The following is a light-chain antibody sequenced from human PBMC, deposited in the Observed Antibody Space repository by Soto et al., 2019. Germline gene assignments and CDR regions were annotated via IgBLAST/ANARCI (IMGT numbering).Light chain of an antibody. J-gene: IGLJ2*01. V-gene: IGLV1-44*01. Sequence: QSVLTQPPSASGTPGQRVTISCSGGDSNIGSNTVNWYQQLPGTAPKLLIYNNDQRPSGVPDRFSGSKTGTSASLAISGLQYEEEADYYCAAWDDSLSAVLFGGGTKLTVL. CDR1: DSNIGSNT. CDR2: NND. CDR3: AAWDDSLSAVL.